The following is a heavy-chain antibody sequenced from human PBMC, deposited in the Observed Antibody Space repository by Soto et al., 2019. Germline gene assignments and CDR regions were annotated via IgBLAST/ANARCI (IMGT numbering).Heavy chain of an antibody. CDR3: AQEDCRLDY. J-gene: IGHJ4*02. V-gene: IGHV3-11*06. CDR2: ISSSSGYT. CDR1: GFPFSGYY. D-gene: IGHD2-21*02. Sequence: PGGSLRLSCAASGFPFSGYYMSWIRQAPGKGLEWVSYISSSSGYTNYADSVKGRFTISRDNAKNSLYLQMNSLRAEDTAVYYCAQEDCRLDYWGQGTLVTVSS.